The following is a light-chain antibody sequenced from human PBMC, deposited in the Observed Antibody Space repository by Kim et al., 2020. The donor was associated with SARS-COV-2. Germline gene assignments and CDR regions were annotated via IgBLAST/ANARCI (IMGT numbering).Light chain of an antibody. CDR2: DVS. J-gene: IGLJ1*01. Sequence: GQAITISCTGTSSDVGGYNYVSWYQQHPGKAPKLMIYDVSNRPSGVSNRFSGSKSGNTASLTISGLQAEDEADYYCSSYTSSSTIVFGTGTKVTVL. V-gene: IGLV2-14*03. CDR1: SSDVGGYNY. CDR3: SSYTSSSTIV.